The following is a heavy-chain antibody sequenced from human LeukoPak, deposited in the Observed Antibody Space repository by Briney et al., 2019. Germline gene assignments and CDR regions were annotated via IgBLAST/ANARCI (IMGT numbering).Heavy chain of an antibody. J-gene: IGHJ4*02. CDR2: IWSDGSNT. CDR3: TRDRGSKWFGPIDH. Sequence: PGGSLRLSCAASGFTFSSYGMHWVRQAPGKGLEGVVVIWSDGSNTYYADSVKGRFTISRDNSKNTLYLQMNSLRAEDTAVYYCTRDRGSKWFGPIDHWGQGTLVTVSS. CDR1: GFTFSSYG. D-gene: IGHD3-10*01. V-gene: IGHV3-33*08.